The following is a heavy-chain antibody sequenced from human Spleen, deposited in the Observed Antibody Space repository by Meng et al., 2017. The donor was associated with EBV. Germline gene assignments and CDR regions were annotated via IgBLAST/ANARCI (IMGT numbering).Heavy chain of an antibody. CDR3: AREPSGY. Sequence: QLLGPGPGLVQPSEPPSLTCTVSGGSISSSSYYWGWIRQPPGKGLEWIGSIYYSGSTYYNPSLKSRVTISVDTSKNQFSLKLSSVTAADTAVYYCAREPSGYWGQGTLVTVSS. J-gene: IGHJ4*02. D-gene: IGHD3-10*01. V-gene: IGHV4-39*07. CDR2: IYYSGST. CDR1: GGSISSSSYY.